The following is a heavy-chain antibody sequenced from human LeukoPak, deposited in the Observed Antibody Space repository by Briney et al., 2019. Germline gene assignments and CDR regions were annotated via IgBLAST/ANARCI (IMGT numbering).Heavy chain of an antibody. J-gene: IGHJ4*02. D-gene: IGHD6-25*01. V-gene: IGHV3-33*03. CDR1: GFTFSDYG. CDR3: TRVATAGTWTDY. Sequence: GRSLRLSCAASGFTFSDYGMQWVRQAPGKGLECLSVIWSGGSIADYAQSVRGRFTISRDNSKNTVYLQMNSLRAEDTAIYFCTRVATAGTWTDYWGQGTLVTVSS. CDR2: IWSGGSIA.